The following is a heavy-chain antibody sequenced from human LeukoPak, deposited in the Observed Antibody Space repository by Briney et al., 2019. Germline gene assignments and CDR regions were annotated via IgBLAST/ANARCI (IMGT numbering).Heavy chain of an antibody. CDR1: GFTFSSYG. J-gene: IGHJ1*01. CDR3: AKDLISAAGRGDFQH. CDR2: IWNDGSNK. V-gene: IGHV3-33*06. Sequence: PGGSLRLSCAASGFTFSSYGMHWVRQAPGKGLEWVAVIWNDGSNKYYADSVKGRFTISRDNSKNTLHLQMNTLRAEDTAVYYCAKDLISAAGRGDFQHWGQGTLVTVSS. D-gene: IGHD6-13*01.